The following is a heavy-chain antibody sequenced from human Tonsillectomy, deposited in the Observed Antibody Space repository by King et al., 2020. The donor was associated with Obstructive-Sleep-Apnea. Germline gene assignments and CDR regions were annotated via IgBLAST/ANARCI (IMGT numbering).Heavy chain of an antibody. CDR3: ARGSAPFSGSDGMDV. CDR1: GGSISSGGYS. J-gene: IGHJ6*02. V-gene: IGHV4-30-4*07. D-gene: IGHD1-26*01. CDR2: IYYSGST. Sequence: QLQESGPGLVKPSQTLSLTCAVSGGSISSGGYSWGWIRQPPGKGLDWIGYIYYSGSTYYNPSLKSRVTISLDFSKNQFSLNLISLTAADTAVYYCARGSAPFSGSDGMDVWGQGTTVTVSS.